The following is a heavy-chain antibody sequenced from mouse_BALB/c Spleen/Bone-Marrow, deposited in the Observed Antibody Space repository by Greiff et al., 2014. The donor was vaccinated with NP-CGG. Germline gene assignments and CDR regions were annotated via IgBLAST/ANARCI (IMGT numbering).Heavy chain of an antibody. CDR3: AQGYDWAMDY. CDR2: IDPANGNT. Sequence: VQLKESGAELVKPGASVKLSCTASGFNIKDTYIHWVKQRPEQGLEWIGRIDPANGNTKYDPKFQGKATITTDTSSKTAYLQLSRPNPEDNGVYYCAQGYDWAMDYWGQGTSVTVSS. J-gene: IGHJ4*01. D-gene: IGHD2-14*01. V-gene: IGHV14-3*02. CDR1: GFNIKDTY.